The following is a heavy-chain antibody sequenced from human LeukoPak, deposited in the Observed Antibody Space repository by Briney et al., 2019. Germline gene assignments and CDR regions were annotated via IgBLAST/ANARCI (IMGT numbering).Heavy chain of an antibody. CDR1: GGSISSGGYS. CDR2: IYHSGST. Sequence: SQTLSLTCAVSGGSISSGGYSWSWIRQPPGKGLEWIGYIYHSGSTYYNPSLKSRVTISVDRSKNQFSLKLSSVTAADTAVYYCARKTRDYGMDVWGQGTTVTVSS. J-gene: IGHJ6*02. V-gene: IGHV4-30-2*01. CDR3: ARKTRDYGMDV. D-gene: IGHD1-7*01.